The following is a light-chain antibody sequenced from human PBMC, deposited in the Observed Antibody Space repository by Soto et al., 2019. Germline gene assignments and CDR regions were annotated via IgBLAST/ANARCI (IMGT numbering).Light chain of an antibody. CDR2: AAS. Sequence: DIQMTQSPSSLSASVGDRVTITCRASQGISNHLAWYQQRPGKVPKLLIYAASTLHSGVPSRFSGSGSGTDFTLTISSLQPEDVATYYCQKYNIAPLTFGGGTKVEI. V-gene: IGKV1-27*01. CDR3: QKYNIAPLT. J-gene: IGKJ4*01. CDR1: QGISNH.